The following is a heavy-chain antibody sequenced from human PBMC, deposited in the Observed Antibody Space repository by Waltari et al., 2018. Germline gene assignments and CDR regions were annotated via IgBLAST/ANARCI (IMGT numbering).Heavy chain of an antibody. D-gene: IGHD5-12*01. CDR1: GFNLSSYG. CDR3: AKEEDRKDGYNSLDY. V-gene: IGHV3-30*02. J-gene: IGHJ4*02. Sequence: QVQLVDSGGGVVKPGRSLRLSCAASGFNLSSYGMHWVRQAPGKGLEWVAFIWYDGSNKYYADSVKGRFTISRDNSKNTLYLQMNSLRAEDTAMYYCAKEEDRKDGYNSLDYWGQGTLVTVSS. CDR2: IWYDGSNK.